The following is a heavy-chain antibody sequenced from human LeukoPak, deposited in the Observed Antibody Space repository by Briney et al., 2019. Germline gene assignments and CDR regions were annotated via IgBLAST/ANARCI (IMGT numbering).Heavy chain of an antibody. CDR3: ARFASDGWLLDY. V-gene: IGHV4-59*11. CDR2: IYYSGST. J-gene: IGHJ4*02. D-gene: IGHD3-22*01. CDR1: GGSISSHY. Sequence: SETLSLTCTVSGGSISSHYWSWIRQPPGKGLEWIGYIYYSGSTNYNPSLKSRVTISVDTSKNQFSLKLSSVTAADTAAYYCARFASDGWLLDYWGQGTLVTVSS.